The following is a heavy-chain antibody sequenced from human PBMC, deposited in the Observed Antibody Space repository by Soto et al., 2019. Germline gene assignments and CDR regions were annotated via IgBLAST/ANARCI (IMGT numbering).Heavy chain of an antibody. CDR3: ASRALEDVYCSRTPCYVSDY. CDR2: ISGNGVST. J-gene: IGHJ4*02. D-gene: IGHD2-2*01. CDR1: GFAFSSYA. Sequence: GGSLRLSCAASGFAFSSYAMSWVRQAPGKGLEWVSGISGNGVSTFYADSVKGRCTISRDNSKNILYLQMNSLRAEDTAVYYCASRALEDVYCSRTPCYVSDYWGQGNRVTVSS. V-gene: IGHV3-23*01.